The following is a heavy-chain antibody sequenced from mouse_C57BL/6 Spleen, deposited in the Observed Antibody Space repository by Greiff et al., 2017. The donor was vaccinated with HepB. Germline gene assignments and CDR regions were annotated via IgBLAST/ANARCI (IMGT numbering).Heavy chain of an antibody. J-gene: IGHJ2*01. CDR3: TRNDYDFYYFDY. D-gene: IGHD2-4*01. CDR2: IYPGNSDT. V-gene: IGHV1-5*01. CDR1: GYTFTSYW. Sequence: VQLQQSGTVLARPGASVKMSCKTSGYTFTSYWMHWVKQRPGQGLEWIGAIYPGNSDTSYNQKFKGKAKLTAVTSASTAYLELSSLTNEDSAVYYCTRNDYDFYYFDYWGQGTTLTVSS.